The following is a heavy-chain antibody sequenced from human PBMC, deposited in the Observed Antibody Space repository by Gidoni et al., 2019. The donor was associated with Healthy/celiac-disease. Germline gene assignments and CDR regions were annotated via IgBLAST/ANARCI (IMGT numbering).Heavy chain of an antibody. Sequence: EVQLVEAGGGVVRPGGSLRLSCAAAGFTYDDYGMSWVRQAPGKGLEWFSGINWNGGSTGYADSVKGRFTISRDNAKNSLYLQMNSLRAEDTALYYCARDRDPNGVSLPDYWGQGTLVTVSS. D-gene: IGHD2-8*01. CDR2: INWNGGST. V-gene: IGHV3-20*04. CDR3: ARDRDPNGVSLPDY. J-gene: IGHJ4*02. CDR1: GFTYDDYG.